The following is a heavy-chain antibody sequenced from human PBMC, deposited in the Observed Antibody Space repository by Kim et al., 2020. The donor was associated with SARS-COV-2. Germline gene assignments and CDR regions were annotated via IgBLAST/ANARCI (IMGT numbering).Heavy chain of an antibody. Sequence: GGSLRLSCAASGFTFSSYDMHWVRQATGKGLEWVSAIGTAGDTYYPGSVKGRFTISRENAKNSLYLQMNSLRAGDTAVYYCARSSGWYLGNFYYYYGMDVWGQGTTVTVSS. CDR2: IGTAGDT. D-gene: IGHD6-19*01. V-gene: IGHV3-13*04. J-gene: IGHJ6*02. CDR1: GFTFSSYD. CDR3: ARSSGWYLGNFYYYYGMDV.